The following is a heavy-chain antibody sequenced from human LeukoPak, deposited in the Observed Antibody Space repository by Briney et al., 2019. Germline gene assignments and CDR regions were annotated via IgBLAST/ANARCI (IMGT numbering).Heavy chain of an antibody. CDR3: ARGRIAARPYYFDY. V-gene: IGHV4-39*01. Sequence: PSETLSLTCTVSGGSISSSSYYWGWIRQPPGKGLEWIGSIYYSGSTYYNPSLKSRVTISVDTSKNQFSLKLSSVTAADTAVYYCARGRIAARPYYFDYWGQGTLVTVSS. CDR1: GGSISSSSYY. CDR2: IYYSGST. J-gene: IGHJ4*02. D-gene: IGHD6-13*01.